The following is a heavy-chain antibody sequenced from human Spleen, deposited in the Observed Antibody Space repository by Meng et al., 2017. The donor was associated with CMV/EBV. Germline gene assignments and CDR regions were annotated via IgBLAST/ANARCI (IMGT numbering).Heavy chain of an antibody. CDR1: GGSFSGYY. CDR3: ARNYGVNDY. J-gene: IGHJ4*02. CDR2: INHSGST. D-gene: IGHD4-17*01. Sequence: SQTLSLTCAVYGGSFSGYYWSWIRQPPGKGLEWIGEINHSGSTNYNPSLKSRVTISVDTSKNQFSLKLSSVTAADTAVYYCARNYGVNDYWGQGTLVTVSS. V-gene: IGHV4-34*01.